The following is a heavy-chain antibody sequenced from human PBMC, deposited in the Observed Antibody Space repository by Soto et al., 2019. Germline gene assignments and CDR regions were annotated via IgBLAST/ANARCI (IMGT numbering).Heavy chain of an antibody. CDR3: VKPAGISGISDPFDF. V-gene: IGHV5-51*01. CDR2: IYPGDSDI. D-gene: IGHD1-20*01. Sequence: GESLKISGKGSGYSFAGYWIGWVRQMPGKGLEWMGIIYPGDSDIRYSPSFQGQVTISADKSITTAFLQWSSLKASDSATYYCVKPAGISGISDPFDFWGQGTLVTVYS. CDR1: GYSFAGYW. J-gene: IGHJ4*02.